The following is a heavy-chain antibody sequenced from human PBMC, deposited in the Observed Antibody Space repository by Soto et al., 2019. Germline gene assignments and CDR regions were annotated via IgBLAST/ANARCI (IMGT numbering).Heavy chain of an antibody. CDR3: ARDLRWELPTDFSYYGMDV. J-gene: IGHJ6*02. D-gene: IGHD1-26*01. CDR2: INSDGSST. Sequence: GGSLRLSCAASGFTFSSYWMHWVRQAPGKGLVWVSRINSDGSSTSYADSVKGRFTISRDNAKNTLYLQMNSLRAEDTAVYYCARDLRWELPTDFSYYGMDVWGQGTTVTVSS. V-gene: IGHV3-74*01. CDR1: GFTFSSYW.